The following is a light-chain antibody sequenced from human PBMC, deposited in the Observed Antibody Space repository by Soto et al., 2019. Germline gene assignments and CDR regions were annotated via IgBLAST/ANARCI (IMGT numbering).Light chain of an antibody. Sequence: IVLTQSPCTLSLSPGERATLSCRASQSVSSGYLAWYQQKPGQAPRLLIYGASTRATGIPDRFSGSGSGTDFTLTISRLEPEDFAVYYCQQYSSSPSITFGQGTRLENK. V-gene: IGKV3-20*01. CDR1: QSVSSGY. CDR2: GAS. CDR3: QQYSSSPSIT. J-gene: IGKJ5*01.